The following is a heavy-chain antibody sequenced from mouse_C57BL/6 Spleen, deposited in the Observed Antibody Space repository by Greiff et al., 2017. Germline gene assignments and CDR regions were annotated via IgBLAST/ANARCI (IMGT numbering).Heavy chain of an antibody. V-gene: IGHV1-64*01. CDR1: GYTFTSYW. D-gene: IGHD1-1*01. CDR2: IHPNSGST. CDR3: GSSSVYFDY. Sequence: VKLQQPGAELVKPGASVKLSCKASGYTFTSYWMHWVKQRPGQGLEWIGMIHPNSGSTNYNEKFKSKATLTVDKSSSTAYMQLSSLTSEDSAVYYCGSSSVYFDYWGQGTTLTVSS. J-gene: IGHJ2*01.